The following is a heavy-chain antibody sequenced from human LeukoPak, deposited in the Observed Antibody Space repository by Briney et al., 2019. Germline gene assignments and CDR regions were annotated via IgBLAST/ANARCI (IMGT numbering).Heavy chain of an antibody. CDR2: IIPIFGTA. CDR1: GGTFSSYA. V-gene: IGHV1-69*13. CDR3: ARGNDFWSGYYHFDY. Sequence: SVKVSCKASGGTFSSYAIGWVRQAPGQGLEWMGGIIPIFGTANYAQKFQGRVTITADESTSTAYMELSSLRSEDTAVYYCARGNDFWSGYYHFDYWGQGTLVTVSS. D-gene: IGHD3-3*01. J-gene: IGHJ4*02.